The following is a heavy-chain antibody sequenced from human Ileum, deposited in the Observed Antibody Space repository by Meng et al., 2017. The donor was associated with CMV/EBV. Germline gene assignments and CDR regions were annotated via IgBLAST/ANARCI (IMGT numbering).Heavy chain of an antibody. V-gene: IGHV4-30-4*08. CDR2: IFFSGNT. D-gene: IGHD6-13*01. Sequence: QGQLDESGPGLVKPSQNLSLSCTVSGASISSGDYYWSWIRQPPGKGLEWIGYIFFSGNTYYNPSLNNRVIISIDTPRNQFSLKVDSVTAADTAVYYCARFRIAALGNLFDPWGHGTLVTVSS. J-gene: IGHJ5*02. CDR3: ARFRIAALGNLFDP. CDR1: GASISSGDYY.